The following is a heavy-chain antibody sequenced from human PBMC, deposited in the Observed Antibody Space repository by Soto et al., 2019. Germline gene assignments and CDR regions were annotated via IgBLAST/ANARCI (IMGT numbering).Heavy chain of an antibody. CDR1: GFTFSSYA. CDR2: ISYDGSNK. V-gene: IGHV3-30-3*01. Sequence: LRLSCAASGFTFSSYAMHWVRQAPGKGLEWVAVISYDGSNKYYADSVKGRFTISRDNSKNTLYLQMNSLRAEDTAVYYCARDLYQLLVSVGLDYWGQGTLVTVSS. D-gene: IGHD2-2*01. CDR3: ARDLYQLLVSVGLDY. J-gene: IGHJ4*02.